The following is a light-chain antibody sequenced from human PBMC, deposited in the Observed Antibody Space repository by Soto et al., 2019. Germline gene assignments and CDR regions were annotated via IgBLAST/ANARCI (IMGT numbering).Light chain of an antibody. V-gene: IGKV3-20*01. CDR3: QHYGSSPGYS. J-gene: IGKJ2*01. Sequence: EIVLTQSPGTLSLSPGERATLSCRASQSMSSAYLAWFQQKPDQAPRLLIHGASNRATGIPDRFSGSGSWTEFTLTISRLEPEDFAVYYCQHYGSSPGYSFGQGTKLEIK. CDR2: GAS. CDR1: QSMSSAY.